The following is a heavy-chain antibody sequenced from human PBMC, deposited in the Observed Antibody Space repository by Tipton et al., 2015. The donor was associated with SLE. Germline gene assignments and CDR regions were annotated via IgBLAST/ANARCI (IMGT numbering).Heavy chain of an antibody. J-gene: IGHJ3*02. D-gene: IGHD4-11*01. Sequence: QSGAEVKKPGASVKVSCKASGYTFTSYYMHWVRQAPGQGLEWMGIINPSGGSTSYAQKFQGRVTMTRDTSTSTVYMGLSSLRSEDTAVYYCATPNLDYSGGDDAFDIWGQGTMVTVSS. CDR1: GYTFTSYY. CDR2: INPSGGST. CDR3: ATPNLDYSGGDDAFDI. V-gene: IGHV1-46*01.